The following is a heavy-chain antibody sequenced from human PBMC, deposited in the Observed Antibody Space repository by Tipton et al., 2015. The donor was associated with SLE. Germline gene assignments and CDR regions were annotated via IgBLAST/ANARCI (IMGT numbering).Heavy chain of an antibody. V-gene: IGHV3-7*01. D-gene: IGHD2-2*01. Sequence: SLRLSCTASGFTFSSYWMSWVRQAPGKGLEWVANIKQDGSEKYYVDSVKGRFTISRDNAKKSLYLQMNSLRVEDTAVYYCAGDSRDCSSTSCSWGWFDPWGQGTLVTVSS. CDR2: IKQDGSEK. CDR3: AGDSRDCSSTSCSWGWFDP. CDR1: GFTFSSYW. J-gene: IGHJ5*02.